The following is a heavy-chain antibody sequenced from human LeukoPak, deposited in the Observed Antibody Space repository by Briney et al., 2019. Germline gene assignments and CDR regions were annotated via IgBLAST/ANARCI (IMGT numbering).Heavy chain of an antibody. CDR3: AEGGYCSGGSCYVDY. CDR2: ISWNSGSI. D-gene: IGHD2-15*01. Sequence: GGSLRLSCAASGFTFDDYAMHWVRQAPGKGLEWVSGISWNSGSIGYADSVKGRFTISRDNAKNSLYLQMNSLRAEDTALYYCAEGGYCSGGSCYVDYWGQGTLVTVSS. J-gene: IGHJ4*02. V-gene: IGHV3-9*01. CDR1: GFTFDDYA.